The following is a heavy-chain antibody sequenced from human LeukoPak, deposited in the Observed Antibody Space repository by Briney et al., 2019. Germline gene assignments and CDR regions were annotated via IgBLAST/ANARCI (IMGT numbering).Heavy chain of an antibody. D-gene: IGHD6-19*01. CDR1: GLTVSNYA. Sequence: PGGSLRLSCAASGLTVSNYAMTWVRQSPGKGLAWVSAISGSGDYTYYADSVKGRYTISRDNSKNTLYLQMNSLRVEDTAVYYCAKDVCRYNSGCLSFDYWGQGTLGTVSS. V-gene: IGHV3-23*01. CDR2: ISGSGDYT. J-gene: IGHJ4*02. CDR3: AKDVCRYNSGCLSFDY.